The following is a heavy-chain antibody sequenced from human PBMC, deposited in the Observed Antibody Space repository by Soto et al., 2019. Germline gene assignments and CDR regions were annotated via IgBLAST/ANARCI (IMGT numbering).Heavy chain of an antibody. CDR3: ARVPAANYNWFDP. Sequence: SETLSLTCAVYGGSFSGYYWSWIRQPPGKGLEWIGEINHSGSTNYNPSRKSRVTISVDTSKNQFSLKLSSVTAADTAVYYCARVPAANYNWFDPWGQGTLVTVSS. D-gene: IGHD2-2*01. CDR2: INHSGST. J-gene: IGHJ5*02. V-gene: IGHV4-34*01. CDR1: GGSFSGYY.